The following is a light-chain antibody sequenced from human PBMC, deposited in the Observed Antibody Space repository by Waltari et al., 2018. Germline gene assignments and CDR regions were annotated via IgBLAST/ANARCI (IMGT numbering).Light chain of an antibody. CDR1: QCVSSY. Sequence: IVLTQSPATLTFSPGERATLSCRASQCVSSYLAWYQQKPGQAPRLLIYDASNRATGIPARFSGSGSGTDFTLTISSLEPEDFAVYYCQQRSNWPPIFTFGPGTKVDIK. CDR3: QQRSNWPPIFT. CDR2: DAS. J-gene: IGKJ3*01. V-gene: IGKV3-11*01.